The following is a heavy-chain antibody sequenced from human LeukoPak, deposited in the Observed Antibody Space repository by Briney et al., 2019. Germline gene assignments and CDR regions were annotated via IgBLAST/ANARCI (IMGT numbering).Heavy chain of an antibody. CDR3: ARRHLGYCSGGSCYSGLDY. V-gene: IGHV4-34*01. CDR1: GGSFSGYY. J-gene: IGHJ4*02. CDR2: INHSGST. Sequence: SETLSLTCAVYGGSFSGYYWSWIRQPPGKGLEWIGEINHSGSTNYNPSLKSRVTISVDTSKNQFSLKLSSVTAADTAVYYCARRHLGYCSGGSCYSGLDYWGQGTLVTVSS. D-gene: IGHD2-15*01.